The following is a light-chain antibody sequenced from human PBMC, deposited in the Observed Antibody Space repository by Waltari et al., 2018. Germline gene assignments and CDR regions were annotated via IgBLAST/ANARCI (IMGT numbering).Light chain of an antibody. CDR2: WSS. CDR3: QQYYTTPLT. CDR1: QSLLSRSNNKDY. Sequence: DIVMTQSPDSLALSLGERATINCESSQSLLSRSNNKDYLAWFQQKPGQPPKLLIYWSSTRESGVPDRFSGSGSGTAFTLTISSLQAEDVAVYYCQQYYTTPLTFGGGTKVEIK. V-gene: IGKV4-1*01. J-gene: IGKJ4*01.